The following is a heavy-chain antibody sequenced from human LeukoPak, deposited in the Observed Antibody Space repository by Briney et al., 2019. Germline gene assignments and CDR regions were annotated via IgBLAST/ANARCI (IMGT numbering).Heavy chain of an antibody. CDR1: GFTFSSFA. J-gene: IGHJ6*04. Sequence: GGSLKLSCAASGFTFSSFAMSWVRQAPGKGLEWVSTISGSGGSTYYADSVKGRFTISRDNSKNTLYLQMNSLRAEDTAVYYCAKDLGSGSYYEYYYYGMDVWGKGTTVTVSS. V-gene: IGHV3-23*01. CDR3: AKDLGSGSYYEYYYYGMDV. CDR2: ISGSGGST. D-gene: IGHD1-26*01.